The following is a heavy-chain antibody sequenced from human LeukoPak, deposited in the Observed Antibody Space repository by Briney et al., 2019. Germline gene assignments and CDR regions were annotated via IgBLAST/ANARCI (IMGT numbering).Heavy chain of an antibody. V-gene: IGHV3-23*01. CDR1: GFTFSSYA. D-gene: IGHD3-22*01. Sequence: GGSLRLSCAASGFTFSSYAMSWVRQAPGKGLEWVSGLSASGGSTFYTDSVKGRFTISRDNSNNTLYLQMDGLSAEDTAIYYCAKHEVSYYDSSGYYPFDCWGPGTVVTVSS. CDR3: AKHEVSYYDSSGYYPFDC. J-gene: IGHJ4*02. CDR2: LSASGGST.